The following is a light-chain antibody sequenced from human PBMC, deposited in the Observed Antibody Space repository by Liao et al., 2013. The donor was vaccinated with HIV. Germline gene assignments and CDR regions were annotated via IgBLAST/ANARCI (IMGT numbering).Light chain of an antibody. V-gene: IGLV3-1*01. CDR1: KLGDKY. CDR3: QAWDRNTAI. CDR2: QDS. J-gene: IGLJ2*01. Sequence: SYDLTQPPSVSVSPGQTASITCSGEKLGDKYASWYQQKPNQSPVLVIYQDSNRPSGIPERISGSNSGNTATLTIRGTQPTDEADYYCQAWDRNTAIFGGGTKLTVL.